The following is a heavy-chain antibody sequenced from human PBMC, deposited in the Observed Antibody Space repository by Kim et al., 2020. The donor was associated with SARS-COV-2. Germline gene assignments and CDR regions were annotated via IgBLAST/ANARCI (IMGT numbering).Heavy chain of an antibody. V-gene: IGHV3-21*01. D-gene: IGHD3-22*01. CDR3: ARDETWRYYYDSSGSGLRPPWSHIDY. CDR1: GFTFSSYS. Sequence: GGSLRLSCAASGFTFSSYSMNWVRQAPGKGLEWVSSISSSSYIYYADSVKGRFTISRDNAKNSLYLQMNSLRAEDTAVYYCARDETWRYYYDSSGSGLRPPWSHIDYWGQGTLVTVSS. CDR2: ISSSSYI. J-gene: IGHJ4*02.